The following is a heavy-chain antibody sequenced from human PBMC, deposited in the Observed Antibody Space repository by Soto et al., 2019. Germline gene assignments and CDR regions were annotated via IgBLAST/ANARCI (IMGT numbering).Heavy chain of an antibody. CDR2: INGGNGNT. J-gene: IGHJ4*02. CDR3: ARTLYGDNVDY. V-gene: IGHV1-3*01. Sequence: VASVKVSCKASGNTVPNYAIHWVRQAPGQRLEWMGWINGGNGNTYYSEHFQGRVTMTRNTSISTAYMELSSLRSEDTAVYYCARTLYGDNVDYWGQGTLVTVSS. CDR1: GNTVPNYA. D-gene: IGHD4-17*01.